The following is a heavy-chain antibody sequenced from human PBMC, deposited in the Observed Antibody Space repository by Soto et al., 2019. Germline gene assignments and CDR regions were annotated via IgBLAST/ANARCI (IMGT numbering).Heavy chain of an antibody. Sequence: GGSLRLSCAASGFIFSGSTVHWVRQASGKGLEWVGRIRSKANNNATAYAASVKGRFTISRDDSKNTAYLEMNSLKTEDTAVYYCTRPAGIAAAGSYYYYGMDVWGQGTTVTVSS. CDR2: IRSKANNNAT. CDR3: TRPAGIAAAGSYYYYGMDV. D-gene: IGHD6-13*01. V-gene: IGHV3-73*01. CDR1: GFIFSGST. J-gene: IGHJ6*02.